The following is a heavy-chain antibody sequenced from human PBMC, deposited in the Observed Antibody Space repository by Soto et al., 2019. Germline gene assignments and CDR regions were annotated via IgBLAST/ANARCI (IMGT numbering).Heavy chain of an antibody. CDR1: GGSISGSSHF. Sequence: QLQLQESGPGLVKPSETLSLICTVSGGSISGSSHFWGWIRQPPGKGLEWIGSIHYSGTTYYNPSLKSRVTISVDTSKNQFSLKLNSVTAADTAVYYCARHPPSRFEPGLGYYGMDVWGQGTTVTVSS. CDR3: ARHPPSRFEPGLGYYGMDV. CDR2: IHYSGTT. V-gene: IGHV4-39*01. J-gene: IGHJ6*02. D-gene: IGHD2-2*01.